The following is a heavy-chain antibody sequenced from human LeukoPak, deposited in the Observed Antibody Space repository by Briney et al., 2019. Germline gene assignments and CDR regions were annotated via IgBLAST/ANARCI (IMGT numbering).Heavy chain of an antibody. CDR2: MNPNSGNT. Sequence: ASVKVSCKASGYTFTSYDINWVRQATGQGLEWMGWMNPNSGNTGYAQKFQGRVTMTRNTSISTAYMELSSLRSDDTAVYYCARPYCSSTSCPSDYWGQGTLVTVSS. CDR3: ARPYCSSTSCPSDY. D-gene: IGHD2-2*01. V-gene: IGHV1-8*01. CDR1: GYTFTSYD. J-gene: IGHJ4*02.